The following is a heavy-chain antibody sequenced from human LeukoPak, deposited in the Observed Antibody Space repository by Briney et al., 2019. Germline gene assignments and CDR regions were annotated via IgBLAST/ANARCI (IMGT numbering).Heavy chain of an antibody. Sequence: PGGSLRLSCAASGFTFSSYVMSWVHQAPGKVLEWVSAISGSGGSTYYADSLSGRFTISRDSSKNKLYLQMNSLRAEDAAVYYCAKAPVTSCRGAYCYPFDYWGQGTLVTVSS. D-gene: IGHD2-21*01. V-gene: IGHV3-23*01. CDR2: ISGSGGST. CDR3: AKAPVTSCRGAYCYPFDY. J-gene: IGHJ4*02. CDR1: GFTFSSYV.